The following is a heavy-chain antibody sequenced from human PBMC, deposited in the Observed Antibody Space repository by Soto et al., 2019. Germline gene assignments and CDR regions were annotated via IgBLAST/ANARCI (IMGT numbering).Heavy chain of an antibody. J-gene: IGHJ6*02. D-gene: IGHD6-13*01. V-gene: IGHV3-23*01. CDR1: GYTFSSYA. Sequence: EVQLLESGGALVQPGGSLRLSCAASGYTFSSYAMTWVRQAPGKGLERVSAISNSGGNTFHADSVKGRFTISRDNSKNTLYLQMNSLRAEDTAVYYCAKDQRRVSAAARMDVWGQGTTVTVSS. CDR2: ISNSGGNT. CDR3: AKDQRRVSAAARMDV.